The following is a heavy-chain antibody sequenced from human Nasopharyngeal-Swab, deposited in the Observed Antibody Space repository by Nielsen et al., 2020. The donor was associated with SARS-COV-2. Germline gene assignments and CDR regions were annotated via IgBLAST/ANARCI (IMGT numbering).Heavy chain of an antibody. J-gene: IGHJ6*02. V-gene: IGHV4-59*01. CDR2: MYYSGSA. D-gene: IGHD1-14*01. Sequence: SETLSLTCTVSGGSISSNYWSWIRQSPGKGLEWIAHMYYSGSANYNPSLKSRVTISVDMSKNQFSLKLSSVTAADTAVYYCATGIAGTMDVWGQGTTVTVSS. CDR1: GGSISSNY. CDR3: ATGIAGTMDV.